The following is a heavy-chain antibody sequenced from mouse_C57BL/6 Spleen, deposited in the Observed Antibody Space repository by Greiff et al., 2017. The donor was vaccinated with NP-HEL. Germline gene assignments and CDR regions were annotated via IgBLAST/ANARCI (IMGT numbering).Heavy chain of an antibody. V-gene: IGHV1-81*01. D-gene: IGHD4-1*01. Sequence: VKLMESGAELARPGASVKLSCKASGYTFTSYGISWVKQRTGQGLEWIGEIYPRSGNTYYNEKFKGKATLTADKSSSTAYMELRSLTSEDSAVYFCARSGELGRGYFDYWGQGTTLTVSS. CDR3: ARSGELGRGYFDY. J-gene: IGHJ2*01. CDR2: IYPRSGNT. CDR1: GYTFTSYG.